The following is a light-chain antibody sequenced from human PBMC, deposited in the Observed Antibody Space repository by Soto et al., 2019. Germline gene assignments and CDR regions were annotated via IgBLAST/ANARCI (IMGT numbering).Light chain of an antibody. CDR3: QQTSTSART. V-gene: IGKV1-39*01. J-gene: IGKJ1*01. Sequence: DRKIFQYPSSLYPSVGDTVTITCRASQNIDNFVAWYQQRPGKAPELLIYAASRLQRGAPSRFSGSGSETDFTLAMTCLQSGGFATYFCQQTSTSARTFGRGTKVDIK. CDR2: AAS. CDR1: QNIDNF.